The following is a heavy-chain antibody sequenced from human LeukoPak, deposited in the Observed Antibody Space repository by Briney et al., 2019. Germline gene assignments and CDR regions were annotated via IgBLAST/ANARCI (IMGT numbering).Heavy chain of an antibody. CDR1: GFTFSSYA. J-gene: IGHJ4*02. CDR2: ISGSGGST. D-gene: IGHD7-27*01. CDR3: CRGANWGSYFDY. V-gene: IGHV3-23*01. Sequence: GGSLRLSCAASGFTFSSYAMSWVRQAPGKGLEWVSAISGSGGSTYYADSVKGRFTISRDNSKNTLYLQMNSLKTDDTAVYYCCRGANWGSYFDYWGQGILVTVSS.